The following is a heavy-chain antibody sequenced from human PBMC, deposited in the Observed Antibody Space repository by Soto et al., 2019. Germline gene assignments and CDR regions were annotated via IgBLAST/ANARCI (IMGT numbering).Heavy chain of an antibody. J-gene: IGHJ4*02. D-gene: IGHD3-10*01. Sequence: EVQLVESGGGLIQPGGSLRLSCAVSGFTVSNNYMSWVRQAPGKGLEGVSVIYSGGYTAYGDSVKGRFTISRDNSKKTLYLQKNGRQADEPGVYYWGTERGGGGYWGQGTLVTVSS. CDR3: GTERGGGGY. CDR1: GFTVSNNY. V-gene: IGHV3-53*01. CDR2: IYSGGYT.